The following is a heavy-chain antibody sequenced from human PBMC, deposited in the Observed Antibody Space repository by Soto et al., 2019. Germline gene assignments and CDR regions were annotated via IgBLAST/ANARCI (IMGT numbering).Heavy chain of an antibody. CDR2: IYSGGST. D-gene: IGHD3-22*01. CDR3: ARDRVESGYPEYFQH. V-gene: IGHV3-53*01. CDR1: GFTVSSNY. J-gene: IGHJ1*01. Sequence: GGSXRLSCAASGFTVSSNYMSWVRQAPGKGLEWVSVIYSGGSTYYADSVKGRFTISRDNSKNTLYLQMNSLRAEDTAVYYCARDRVESGYPEYFQHWGQGTLVTVSS.